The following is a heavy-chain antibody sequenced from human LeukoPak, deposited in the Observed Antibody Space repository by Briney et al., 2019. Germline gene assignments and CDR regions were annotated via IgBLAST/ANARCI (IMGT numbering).Heavy chain of an antibody. CDR2: IYYSGST. CDR1: GGSISSGGYY. V-gene: IGHV4-31*03. CDR3: ARDRCGGDCYYQYYFDY. J-gene: IGHJ4*02. D-gene: IGHD2-21*02. Sequence: PSETLSLTCTVSGGSISSGGYYWSWIRQHPGKGLEWIGYIYYSGSTYYNPSLKSRVTISVDTSKNQFSLKLSSVTAADTAVYYCARDRCGGDCYYQYYFDYWGQGTLVTVSS.